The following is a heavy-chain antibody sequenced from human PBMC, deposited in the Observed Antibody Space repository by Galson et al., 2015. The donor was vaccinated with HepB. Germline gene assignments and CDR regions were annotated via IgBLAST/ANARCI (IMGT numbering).Heavy chain of an antibody. V-gene: IGHV3-11*05. D-gene: IGHD6-13*01. CDR1: GFTFSDYY. Sequence: SLRLSCAASGFTFSDYYMSWIRQAPGKGLEWVSYISSSSSYTNYADSVKGRFTISRDNAKNSLYLQMNSLRAEDTAVYYCARVGSSSWYVGYWGQGTLVTVSS. CDR2: ISSSSSYT. J-gene: IGHJ4*02. CDR3: ARVGSSSWYVGY.